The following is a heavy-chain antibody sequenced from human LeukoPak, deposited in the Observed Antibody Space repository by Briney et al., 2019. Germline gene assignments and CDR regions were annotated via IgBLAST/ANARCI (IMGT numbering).Heavy chain of an antibody. Sequence: ASVKVSCKAPGYTFTSYEINWVRQATGQGLEWMGWMNPNSGNTGSAQKFQGRLTMTRNKSISTAYMELSSLRSEDTAVYFCARAVGATNHLDYWGQGTLVTVSS. CDR2: MNPNSGNT. V-gene: IGHV1-8*01. CDR3: ARAVGATNHLDY. J-gene: IGHJ4*02. CDR1: GYTFTSYE. D-gene: IGHD1-26*01.